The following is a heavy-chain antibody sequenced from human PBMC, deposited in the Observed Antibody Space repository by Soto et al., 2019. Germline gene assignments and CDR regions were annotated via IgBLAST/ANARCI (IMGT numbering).Heavy chain of an antibody. Sequence: QLQLQESGPGLVKPSETLSLTCTVSGGSISSSSYYWGWIRQPPGKGLEWIGSIYYSGSTYYNPSLKSRVTLSVDTSKNQFSLKLSSVTAADTAVYYCARHRTIFGGYFDYWGQGTLVTVSS. CDR1: GGSISSSSYY. J-gene: IGHJ4*02. CDR3: ARHRTIFGGYFDY. V-gene: IGHV4-39*01. D-gene: IGHD3-3*01. CDR2: IYYSGST.